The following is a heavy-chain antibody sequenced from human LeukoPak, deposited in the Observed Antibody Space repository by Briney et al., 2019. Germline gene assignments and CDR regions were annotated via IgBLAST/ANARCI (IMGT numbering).Heavy chain of an antibody. J-gene: IGHJ5*02. Sequence: ASVKVSCKASGYTFTGYYMHWVRQAPGQGLEWMGWINPNSGGTNYAQKFQGRVTMTRDTSISTAYMELSRLISDGTALYYCARDHFPAAGTYWFDPWGQGTLVTVSS. CDR2: INPNSGGT. CDR1: GYTFTGYY. D-gene: IGHD6-13*01. V-gene: IGHV1-2*02. CDR3: ARDHFPAAGTYWFDP.